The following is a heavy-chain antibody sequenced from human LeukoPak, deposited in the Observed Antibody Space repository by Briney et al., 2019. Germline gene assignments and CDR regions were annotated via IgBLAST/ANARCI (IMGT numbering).Heavy chain of an antibody. D-gene: IGHD3-10*01. J-gene: IGHJ4*02. V-gene: IGHV1-18*01. CDR1: GYTFTSYG. Sequence: GASVKVSCKASGYTFTSYGISWVRQAPGQGLEWMGWISAYNGNTNYAQKLQGRVTMTTDTSTSTAYMELRSLRSDDTAVYYCARDFIGYYGSGSYGDYWGQGTLVTVSS. CDR2: ISAYNGNT. CDR3: ARDFIGYYGSGSYGDY.